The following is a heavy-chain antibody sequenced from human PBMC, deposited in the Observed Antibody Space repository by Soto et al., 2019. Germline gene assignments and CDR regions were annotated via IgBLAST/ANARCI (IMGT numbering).Heavy chain of an antibody. CDR3: ARGSDYYGSGSYYTPPYYMDV. Sequence: EVQLVESGGGVVRPGGSLRLSCAASGFTFDDYGMSWVRQAPGKGLEWVSGINWNGGSTGYADSVKGRFTISRDNAKNALYLQMNSLRAEDTALYHCARGSDYYGSGSYYTPPYYMDVWGKGTTVTVSS. D-gene: IGHD3-10*01. CDR1: GFTFDDYG. V-gene: IGHV3-20*01. J-gene: IGHJ6*03. CDR2: INWNGGST.